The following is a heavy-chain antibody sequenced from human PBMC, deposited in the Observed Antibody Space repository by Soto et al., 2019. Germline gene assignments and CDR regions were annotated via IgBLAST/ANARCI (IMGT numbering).Heavy chain of an antibody. CDR2: ISYDGSNK. Sequence: PGGSLRLACAASGVTLRSYAMHGVRQAPGKGLEWVAVISYDGSNKYYADSVKGRFTISRDNSKNTLYLQMNSLRAEDTAVYYCARDRDYDSSGYPPLGYWGQGTLVTVSS. CDR1: GVTLRSYA. D-gene: IGHD3-22*01. J-gene: IGHJ4*02. CDR3: ARDRDYDSSGYPPLGY. V-gene: IGHV3-30-3*01.